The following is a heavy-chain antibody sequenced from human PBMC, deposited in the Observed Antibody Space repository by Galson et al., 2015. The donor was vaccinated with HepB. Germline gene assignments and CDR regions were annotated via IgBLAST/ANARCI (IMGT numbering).Heavy chain of an antibody. Sequence: SLRLSCAASGFTFSSYSMNWVRQAPGKGLEWVSYISSTDSIMYYADPVKGRFTISRDKAKNSLYLQMNSLRDEDTAVYYCARAVRYSGYSFDYWGQGTLVTVSS. CDR2: ISSTDSIM. J-gene: IGHJ4*02. V-gene: IGHV3-48*02. CDR1: GFTFSSYS. D-gene: IGHD3-22*01. CDR3: ARAVRYSGYSFDY.